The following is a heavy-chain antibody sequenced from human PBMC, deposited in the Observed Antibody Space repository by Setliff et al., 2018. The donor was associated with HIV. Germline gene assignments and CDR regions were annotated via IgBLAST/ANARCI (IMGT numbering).Heavy chain of an antibody. D-gene: IGHD3-10*01. CDR3: AIDVMESFGNYFDY. CDR1: GGSITSGSDY. V-gene: IGHV4-61*09. CDR2: IHVSGTT. Sequence: SETLSLTCTVSGGSITSGSDYWGWIRQPAGEGLEWIGHIHVSGTTNYNPSLKRRVTISIDTSKHQFSRKLTSVTAADPALYYCAIDVMESFGNYFDYWGQGALVTVSS. J-gene: IGHJ4*02.